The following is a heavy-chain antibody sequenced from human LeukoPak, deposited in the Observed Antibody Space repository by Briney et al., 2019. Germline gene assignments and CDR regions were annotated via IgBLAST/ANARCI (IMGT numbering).Heavy chain of an antibody. CDR3: ARPNIRYCSGGACSNDGSDY. J-gene: IGHJ4*02. CDR2: ISSSGST. D-gene: IGHD2-15*01. Sequence: KTSETLSLTCTVSGDSISSGDYYWSWIRQPAGKGLEWIGRISSSGSTNYNPSLKSRVTISVDTSKNQFSLKLSSVTAADTAVYYCARPNIRYCSGGACSNDGSDYWGQGTLVTVSS. CDR1: GDSISSGDYY. V-gene: IGHV4-61*02.